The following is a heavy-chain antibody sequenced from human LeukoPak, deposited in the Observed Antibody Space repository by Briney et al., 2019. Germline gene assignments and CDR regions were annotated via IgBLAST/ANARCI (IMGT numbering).Heavy chain of an antibody. CDR1: GGTFSSYA. Sequence: ASVKVSCKASGGTFSSYAISWVRQAPGQGLEWMGRIIPILGIANYAQKFQGRVTITADKSTSTAYMELSSLRSEDTAVYYCARGRFGVATITGYYYYGMDVWGQGTTVTVSS. V-gene: IGHV1-69*04. CDR2: IIPILGIA. D-gene: IGHD5-12*01. CDR3: ARGRFGVATITGYYYYGMDV. J-gene: IGHJ6*02.